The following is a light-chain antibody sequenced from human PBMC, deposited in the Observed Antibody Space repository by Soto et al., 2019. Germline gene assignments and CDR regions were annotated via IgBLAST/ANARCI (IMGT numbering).Light chain of an antibody. J-gene: IGKJ4*01. V-gene: IGKV3-20*01. Sequence: EIVLTQSPDTLSLSPGERATLSCRASQSVRNNYLAWYQQKPGQAPRFLIFDASSRATGIPDRFSGSGSGTDLTLTISRLEPEDFAVYYCQQYGSTPLTFGGGTKVDNK. CDR2: DAS. CDR1: QSVRNNY. CDR3: QQYGSTPLT.